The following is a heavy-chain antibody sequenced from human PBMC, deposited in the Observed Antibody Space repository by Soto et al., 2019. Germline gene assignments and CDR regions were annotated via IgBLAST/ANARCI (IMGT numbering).Heavy chain of an antibody. J-gene: IGHJ5*02. CDR1: GGSISSGGYS. Sequence: QLQLQESGSGLVKPSQTLSLTCAVSGGSISSGGYSWSWIRQPPGKGLEWIGYIYHSGSTYYDPSLKSRVTISVDRSKNQFSLKRSSVTAADTAVYYRARTPTPCGQGTLVTVSS. CDR3: ARTPTP. CDR2: IYHSGST. D-gene: IGHD1-26*01. V-gene: IGHV4-30-2*01.